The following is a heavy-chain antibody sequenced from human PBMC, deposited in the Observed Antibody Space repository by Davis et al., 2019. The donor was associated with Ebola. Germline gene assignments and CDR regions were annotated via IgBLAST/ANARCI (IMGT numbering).Heavy chain of an antibody. V-gene: IGHV3-23*01. CDR1: GLSLSNYA. J-gene: IGHJ6*02. CDR3: AKGLNYDYWSGSGQDV. CDR2: ISGSGERT. Sequence: GGSLRLSCVASGLSLSNYAATWVRQAPGKGLEWVSAISGSGERTYYVESVKGRFTIPRDNSNNALYLQMDSLRVEDTAVYYCAKGLNYDYWSGSGQDVWGQGTTVTVSS. D-gene: IGHD3-3*01.